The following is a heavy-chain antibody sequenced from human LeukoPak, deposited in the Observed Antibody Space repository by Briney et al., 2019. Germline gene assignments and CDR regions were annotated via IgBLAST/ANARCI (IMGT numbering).Heavy chain of an antibody. D-gene: IGHD5-12*01. V-gene: IGHV3-21*01. CDR3: ARTAYSDYSLGF. Sequence: GGSLRLSCAASGFTFSSYMNWVRQAPGKGLEWVSSISSTSSYIYYADSVKGRFTISRDNAKNSLYLQMNSLRAEDTAVYYCARTAYSDYSLGFWGQGTLVTVSS. CDR2: ISSTSSYI. CDR1: GFTFSSY. J-gene: IGHJ4*02.